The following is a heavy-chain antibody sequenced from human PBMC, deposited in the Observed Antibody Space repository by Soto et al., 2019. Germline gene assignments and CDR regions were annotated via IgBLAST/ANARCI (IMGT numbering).Heavy chain of an antibody. CDR2: ISNSGNTI. J-gene: IGHJ6*02. V-gene: IGHV3-48*03. CDR1: GVAFKNYE. Sequence: SGVAFKNYEMNWVRQAPGKGLEWISYISNSGNTIYVADSMRGRFTISRDNAKNSLFLQMNSLRADDTAVYYYARDIDNRDYYYGLDVWGQGTTVTVSS. CDR3: ARDIDNRDYYYGLDV. D-gene: IGHD1-20*01.